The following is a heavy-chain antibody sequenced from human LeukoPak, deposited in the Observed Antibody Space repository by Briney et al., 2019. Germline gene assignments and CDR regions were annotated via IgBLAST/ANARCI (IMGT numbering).Heavy chain of an antibody. V-gene: IGHV4-38-2*02. CDR2: IYHSGST. D-gene: IGHD4-11*01. CDR1: GYSISSGYY. Sequence: PSETLSLTCTVSGYSISSGYYWGWIRQPPGKGLEWIGSIYHSGSTYYNPSLKSRVTISVDTSKKQFSLKLSSVTAADTAVYYCARGRTTVTTRAGKYYYYYMDVWGKGTTVTVSS. J-gene: IGHJ6*03. CDR3: ARGRTTVTTRAGKYYYYYMDV.